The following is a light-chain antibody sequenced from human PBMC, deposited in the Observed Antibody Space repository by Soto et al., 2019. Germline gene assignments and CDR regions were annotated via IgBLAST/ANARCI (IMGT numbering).Light chain of an antibody. CDR2: DAS. Sequence: EILLTQSPPTLSVSPGEGATLSCRASENINRNLAWYQQKPGQAPRLLIYDASTRATGIPARYSGSGSVTEFTLTISRLQSEDFGVYYCQQYNTWPSFGHGTKVEIK. CDR3: QQYNTWPS. J-gene: IGKJ1*01. CDR1: ENINRN. V-gene: IGKV3-15*01.